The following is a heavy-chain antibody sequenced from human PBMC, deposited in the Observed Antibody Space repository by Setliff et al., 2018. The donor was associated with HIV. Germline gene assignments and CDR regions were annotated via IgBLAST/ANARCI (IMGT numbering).Heavy chain of an antibody. CDR1: GGSISSSSYY. Sequence: LSLTCTVSGGSISSSSYYWGWIRQPPGKGLEWIGSIYYSGSTYYNPSLKSRVTISVDTSKNQFSLKLSSVTAADTAVYYCARGGLIEYSSSSRVFDYWGQGTLVTVSS. V-gene: IGHV4-39*01. CDR3: ARGGLIEYSSSSRVFDY. CDR2: IYYSGST. D-gene: IGHD6-6*01. J-gene: IGHJ4*02.